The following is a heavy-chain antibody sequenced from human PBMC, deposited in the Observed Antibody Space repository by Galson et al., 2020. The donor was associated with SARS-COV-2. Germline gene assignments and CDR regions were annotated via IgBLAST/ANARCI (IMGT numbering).Heavy chain of an antibody. CDR1: GFTFSSYA. D-gene: IGHD3-22*01. V-gene: IGHV3-23*01. CDR3: SKDKGIVVVMPSLYY. CDR2: ISGSGGST. J-gene: IGHJ4*02. Sequence: GGSLRLSCAASGFTFSSYAMSWVRQAPGKGLEWVSAISGSGGSTYYADSVKGRFTISRDNSKNTLYLQMNSLRAEDTAVYYCSKDKGIVVVMPSLYYWGQGTLVAVSS.